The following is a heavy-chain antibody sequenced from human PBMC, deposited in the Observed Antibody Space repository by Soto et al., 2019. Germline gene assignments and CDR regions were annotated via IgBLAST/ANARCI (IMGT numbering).Heavy chain of an antibody. CDR3: ARTYSSDWSLGY. Sequence: PSETLSLTCTVSVGSISSYYWSLIRQPPGKGLEWIGYFYHSGSSSYSPSLKSRVTISVDTSKNHFSLNLSSVTAADTAVYYCARTYSSDWSLGYWGQGTMLTVSS. CDR1: VGSISSYY. CDR2: FYHSGSS. D-gene: IGHD6-19*01. V-gene: IGHV4-59*01. J-gene: IGHJ4*02.